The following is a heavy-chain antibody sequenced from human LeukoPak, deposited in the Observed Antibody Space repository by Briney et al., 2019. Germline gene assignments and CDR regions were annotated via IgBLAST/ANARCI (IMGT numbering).Heavy chain of an antibody. D-gene: IGHD3-22*01. J-gene: IGHJ4*02. CDR3: ARGAYYYDSSGYYQPPDY. V-gene: IGHV1-69*13. CDR2: IIPTFGTA. CDR1: GYTFTSYD. Sequence: SVKVSCKASGYTFTSYDINWVRQAPGQGLEWMGGIIPTFGTAAYAKKFQGRVTISADESTSTAYMEPSSLRSEDTAVYYCARGAYYYDSSGYYQPPDYWGQGTLVTVSS.